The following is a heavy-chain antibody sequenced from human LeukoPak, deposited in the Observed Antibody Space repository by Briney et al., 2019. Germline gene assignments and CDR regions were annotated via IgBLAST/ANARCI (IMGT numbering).Heavy chain of an antibody. CDR3: ARRYCSSTSCPEDHFDY. CDR1: GYTFTGYY. CDR2: INPNSGGT. Sequence: ASVKVSCKASGYTFTGYYMHWVRQAPGQGLEWMEWINPNSGGTNYAQKFQGRVTMTRDTSISTAYMELSRLRSDDTAVYYCARRYCSSTSCPEDHFDYWGQGTLVTVSS. J-gene: IGHJ4*02. V-gene: IGHV1-2*02. D-gene: IGHD2-2*01.